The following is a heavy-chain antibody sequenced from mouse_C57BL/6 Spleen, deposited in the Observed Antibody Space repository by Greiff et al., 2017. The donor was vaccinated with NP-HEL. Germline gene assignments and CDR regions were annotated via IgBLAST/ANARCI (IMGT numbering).Heavy chain of an antibody. V-gene: IGHV5-4*01. J-gene: IGHJ3*01. CDR1: GFTFSSYA. CDR2: ISDGGSYT. CDR3: ARDRPYYYGSSSWFAY. Sequence: EVKLQESGGGLVKPGGSLKLSCAASGFTFSSYAMSWVRQTPEKRLEWVATISDGGSYTYYPDNVKGRFTISRDNAKNNLYLQMSHLKSEDTAMYYCARDRPYYYGSSSWFAYWGQGTLVTVSA. D-gene: IGHD1-1*01.